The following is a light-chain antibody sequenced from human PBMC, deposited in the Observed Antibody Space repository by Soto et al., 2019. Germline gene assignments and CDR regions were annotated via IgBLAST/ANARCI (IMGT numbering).Light chain of an antibody. Sequence: QSVLTQPASVSGSPGQSITISCTGTSSDVGGYNYVSWYQQHPGIAPKLLIYGVTNRPSGVSTRFSGSKSGNTASLTISGLQAEDAADYPSSSYTSASTLLYLFGTGTKLTVL. V-gene: IGLV2-14*01. J-gene: IGLJ1*01. CDR3: SSYTSASTLLYL. CDR1: SSDVGGYNY. CDR2: GVT.